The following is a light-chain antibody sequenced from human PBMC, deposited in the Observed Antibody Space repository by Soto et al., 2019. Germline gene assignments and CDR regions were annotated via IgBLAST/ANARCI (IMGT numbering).Light chain of an antibody. CDR2: GAS. CDR1: QSVMSNY. CDR3: QQYNNWPVT. V-gene: IGKV3D-15*01. J-gene: IGKJ4*01. Sequence: EVVLTQSPGSLSLSPGERATVSCRASQSVMSNYLSWYQQKPGQPPRLLIYGASTRATGIAARFSGSGSGTEFTLTISGLQSEDFATYYCQQYNNWPVTFGGGTKVDIK.